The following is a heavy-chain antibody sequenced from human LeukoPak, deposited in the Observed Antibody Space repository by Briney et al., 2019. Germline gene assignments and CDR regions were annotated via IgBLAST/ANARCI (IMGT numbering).Heavy chain of an antibody. J-gene: IGHJ6*03. CDR3: ARKVGSGSYNYYMDV. CDR1: GFTSSSHW. D-gene: IGHD3-10*01. V-gene: IGHV3-74*01. Sequence: GGSLRLSCAASGFTSSSHWMHWVRQAPGKGLVWVPRINSDGSSTSYADSVKGRFTISRDNAKKTLYLQMNSLRAEDTAVYYCARKVGSGSYNYYMDVWGKGTTVTVSS. CDR2: INSDGSST.